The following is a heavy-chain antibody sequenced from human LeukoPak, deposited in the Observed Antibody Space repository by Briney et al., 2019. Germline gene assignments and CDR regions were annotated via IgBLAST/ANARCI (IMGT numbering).Heavy chain of an antibody. CDR2: IYHSGST. CDR1: GYSISSGYY. D-gene: IGHD2-15*01. V-gene: IGHV4-38-2*01. CDR3: ARLTYCSGGTCFGLDFDY. Sequence: PSETLSLTCAVSGYSISSGYYWGWIRQPPGKGLEWIGSIYHSGSTYYNPSLKSRVTISVDTSKNQFSLNLSSVTAADTAVDYCARLTYCSGGTCFGLDFDYWGQGTLVTVSS. J-gene: IGHJ4*02.